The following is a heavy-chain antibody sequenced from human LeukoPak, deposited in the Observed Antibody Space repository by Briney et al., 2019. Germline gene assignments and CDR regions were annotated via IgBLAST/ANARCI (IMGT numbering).Heavy chain of an antibody. J-gene: IGHJ6*03. CDR3: ARVKMGATVSDYYYYHLDV. CDR2: IISHGGST. Sequence: GGSLRLSCAASGFAFNGYTMHWVRQAPGKGLEYLSAIISHGGSTHYTDSVKGRFAISRDNSRNTLYLQMGSLRAEDMAVYYCARVKMGATVSDYYYYHLDVWGKGTTVTVSS. D-gene: IGHD1-26*01. CDR1: GFAFNGYT. V-gene: IGHV3-64*02.